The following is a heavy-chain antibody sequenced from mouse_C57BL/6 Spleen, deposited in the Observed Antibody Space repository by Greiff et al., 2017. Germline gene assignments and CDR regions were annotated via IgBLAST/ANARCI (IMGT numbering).Heavy chain of an antibody. CDR3: ARYYSNYSYFDY. D-gene: IGHD2-5*01. CDR2: IDPSDSET. Sequence: QVQLQQPGAELVRPGSSVKLSCKASGYTFTSYWMHWVKQRPIQGLEWIGNIDPSDSETHYNQKFKDKATLTVDKSSSTAYMQLSSLTSEDSAVYYFARYYSNYSYFDYWGQGTTLTVSS. J-gene: IGHJ2*01. CDR1: GYTFTSYW. V-gene: IGHV1-52*01.